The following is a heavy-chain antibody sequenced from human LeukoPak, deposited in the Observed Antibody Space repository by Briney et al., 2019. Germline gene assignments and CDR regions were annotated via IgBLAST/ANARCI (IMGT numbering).Heavy chain of an antibody. CDR1: GYTFTGYY. CDR3: ARVRARATVTTRLHY. J-gene: IGHJ4*02. V-gene: IGHV1-2*02. D-gene: IGHD4-11*01. CDR2: INPNSGGT. Sequence: ASVKVSCKASGYTFTGYYMHWVRQAPGQGLEWMGWINPNSGGTNYAQKFQGRVTMTRDTSISTAYMELSRLRSDDTAVYYCARVRARATVTTRLHYWGQGTLVTVSS.